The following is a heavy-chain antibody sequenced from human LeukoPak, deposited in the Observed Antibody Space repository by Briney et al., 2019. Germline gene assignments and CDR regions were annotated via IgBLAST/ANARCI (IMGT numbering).Heavy chain of an antibody. CDR1: GFTFDDYA. Sequence: PGRSLRLSCAASGFTFDDYAMHWGRQAPGKGLEWVSGISWNSGSIGYADSVKGRFTISRDNAKNSLYLQMNSLGAEDTALYYCAKGRDKYQLLSKNWFDPWGQGTLVTVSS. V-gene: IGHV3-9*01. CDR3: AKGRDKYQLLSKNWFDP. J-gene: IGHJ5*02. CDR2: ISWNSGSI. D-gene: IGHD2-2*01.